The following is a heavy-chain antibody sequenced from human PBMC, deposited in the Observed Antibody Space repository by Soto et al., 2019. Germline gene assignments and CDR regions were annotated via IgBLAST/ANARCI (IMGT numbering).Heavy chain of an antibody. J-gene: IGHJ4*02. CDR2: IWNDGSNE. D-gene: IGHD3-22*01. CDR1: GFNFSSYG. CDR3: ARDQTDSGGYSDS. V-gene: IGHV3-33*01. Sequence: QPGGSLRLSCEASGFNFSSYGIHWVRQAPGKGLEWVAIIWNDGSNEYYADSEKGRFTISRDNSKNTVYLQVSKLRAEDTAVYFCARDQTDSGGYSDSWGQGTLVTVSS.